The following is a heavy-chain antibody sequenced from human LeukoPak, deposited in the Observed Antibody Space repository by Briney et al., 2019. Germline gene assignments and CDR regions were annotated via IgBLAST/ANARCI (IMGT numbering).Heavy chain of an antibody. J-gene: IGHJ4*02. CDR3: ARRYCSGGSCYCDY. D-gene: IGHD2-15*01. Sequence: GGSLRLSCAASGFTFSTYSVNWVRQAPGKGLEWVSSISGSSTYIYYADSVKGRFTISRDNAKNSLYLHMNSLRAEDTAVYYCARRYCSGGSCYCDYWGQGTLVTVSS. CDR2: ISGSSTYI. V-gene: IGHV3-21*01. CDR1: GFTFSTYS.